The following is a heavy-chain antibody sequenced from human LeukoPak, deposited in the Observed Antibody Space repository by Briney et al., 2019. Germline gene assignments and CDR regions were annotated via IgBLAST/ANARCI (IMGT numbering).Heavy chain of an antibody. V-gene: IGHV1-69*13. CDR1: VGTFSSYA. Sequence: ASVKVSCKASVGTFSSYAISWVRQARGQGLEWMGGIIPIFGTANYAQKFQGRVTITADESTSTAYMELSSLRSEDTAVYYCARDPTSRPRGMDVWGQGTTVTVSS. CDR2: IIPIFGTA. J-gene: IGHJ6*02. CDR3: ARDPTSRPRGMDV.